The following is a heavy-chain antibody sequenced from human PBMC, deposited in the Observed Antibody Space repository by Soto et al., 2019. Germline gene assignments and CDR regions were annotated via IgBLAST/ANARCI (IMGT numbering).Heavy chain of an antibody. Sequence: EVQLVESGGGLVQPGGSLRLSCAASGFTVSSNYMSWVRQAPGKGLEWVSVIYSGGSTYYADSVKGRFTISRHNSKNTLYLQINSLRAEDTAVYYCARATQTYYWYFDLWGRGTLVTVSS. J-gene: IGHJ2*01. D-gene: IGHD2-15*01. CDR1: GFTVSSNY. CDR2: IYSGGST. V-gene: IGHV3-53*04. CDR3: ARATQTYYWYFDL.